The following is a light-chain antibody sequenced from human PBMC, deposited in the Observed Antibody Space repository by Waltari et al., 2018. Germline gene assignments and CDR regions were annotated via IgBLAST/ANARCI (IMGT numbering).Light chain of an antibody. V-gene: IGLV2-14*01. CDR2: DVS. CDR3: SSYTSSSTWV. J-gene: IGLJ3*02. Sequence: QSALTQPASVSGSPGQSITISCTGTSSDVGGYNYVSWYQQHPGKAPQLMIYDVSTRPSGVSSRFSGSKSGNTASLTISVLQAEDEADYYCSSYTSSSTWVFGGGTKLTVL. CDR1: SSDVGGYNY.